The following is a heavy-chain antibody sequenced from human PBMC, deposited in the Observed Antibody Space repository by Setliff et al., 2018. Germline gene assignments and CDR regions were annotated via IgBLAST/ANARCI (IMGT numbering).Heavy chain of an antibody. V-gene: IGHV3-74*01. CDR2: ITNDGSST. J-gene: IGHJ4*02. Sequence: GGSLRLSCAASGFTFSNCWMQWVRQAPGKGPVWVSRITNDGSSTIYADSVKGRFTISRDNAKKSLYLQMNSLRAEDTAVYYCACPDILTGLSDYWGQGTLVTVSS. CDR3: ACPDILTGLSDY. D-gene: IGHD3-9*01. CDR1: GFTFSNCW.